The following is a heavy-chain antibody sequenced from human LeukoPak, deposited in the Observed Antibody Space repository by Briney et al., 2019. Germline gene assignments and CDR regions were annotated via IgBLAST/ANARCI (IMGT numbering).Heavy chain of an antibody. Sequence: SVKVSCKASGGTCSSYAISWVRQAPGQGLEWMGRIIPIFGTANYAQKFQGRVTITTDESTSTAYMELSSLRPEDTAVYYCWIHGSGSYYNFDYWGQGTLVTVSS. V-gene: IGHV1-69*05. J-gene: IGHJ4*02. CDR2: IIPIFGTA. CDR3: WIHGSGSYYNFDY. D-gene: IGHD3-10*01. CDR1: GGTCSSYA.